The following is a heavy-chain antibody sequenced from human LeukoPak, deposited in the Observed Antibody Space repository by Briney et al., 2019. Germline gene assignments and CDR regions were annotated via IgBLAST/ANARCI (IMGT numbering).Heavy chain of an antibody. V-gene: IGHV3-48*01. CDR2: ISRGSGTI. J-gene: IGHJ4*02. Sequence: GGSLRLSCGASGFSFSSYSMNWVRQAPGRGLEWVPYISRGSGTIYYADSVKGRFTISRDNAKNSLYLQMNSLRAEDTAVYYCARSVPFDYWGQGTLVTVSS. CDR3: ARSVPFDY. CDR1: GFSFSSYS.